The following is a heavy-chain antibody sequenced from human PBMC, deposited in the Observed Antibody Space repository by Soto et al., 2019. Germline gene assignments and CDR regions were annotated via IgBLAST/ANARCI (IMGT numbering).Heavy chain of an antibody. D-gene: IGHD2-21*02. J-gene: IGHJ6*01. CDR3: ARDRAGCGFDCYYYYYYGMDG. CDR1: GGTFSSYA. V-gene: IGHV1-69*13. CDR2: IIPIFGTA. Sequence: SVKVSCKASGGTFSSYAISWVRQAPGQGLEWMGGIIPIFGTANYAQKFQGRVTITADESTSTAYIELSSLRSEDTAVYYCARDRAGCGFDCYYYYYYGMDGWGQGTTVTVSS.